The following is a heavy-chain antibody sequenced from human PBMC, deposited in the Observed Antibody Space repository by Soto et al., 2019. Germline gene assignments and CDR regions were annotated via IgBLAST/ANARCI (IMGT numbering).Heavy chain of an antibody. V-gene: IGHV5-10-1*01. J-gene: IGHJ6*02. Sequence: GESLKISCKGSGYSFTSYWISWVRQMPGKGLEWMGRIDPSDSSTNYSPSFRGHVTISADKSISTAYLQWSSLKASDTAMYYCARPSGRPGYYYGMAVWGQGTTVTVSS. CDR1: GYSFTSYW. CDR3: ARPSGRPGYYYGMAV. D-gene: IGHD6-6*01. CDR2: IDPSDSST.